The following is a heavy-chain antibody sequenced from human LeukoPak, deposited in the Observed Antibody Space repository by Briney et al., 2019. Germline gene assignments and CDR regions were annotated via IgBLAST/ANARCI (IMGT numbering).Heavy chain of an antibody. D-gene: IGHD3-10*01. Sequence: PGGSLRLSCAASGFTFSSYDMHWVRQATGKGLEWVSAVGSAGDTYYPGSVKGRFTISRENAKNSLYLQMNSLRAEDTAVYYCARVGYGSGSPYFDYWGQGTLVTVSS. CDR2: VGSAGDT. CDR1: GFTFSSYD. J-gene: IGHJ4*02. CDR3: ARVGYGSGSPYFDY. V-gene: IGHV3-13*01.